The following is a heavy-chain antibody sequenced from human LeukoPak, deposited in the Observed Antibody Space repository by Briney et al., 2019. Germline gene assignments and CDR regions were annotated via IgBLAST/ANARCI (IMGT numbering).Heavy chain of an antibody. Sequence: GASVKVSCKTSGYTFLGHYIHWVRQAPGQGLEWMGWISTYNGHTNYAQKLQGRVTMTTDTSTSTAYMELRSLRSDDTAVYYCARGRRRVVPAAMDYWGQGTLVTVSS. CDR3: ARGRRRVVPAAMDY. D-gene: IGHD2-2*01. V-gene: IGHV1-18*04. CDR1: GYTFLGHY. CDR2: ISTYNGHT. J-gene: IGHJ4*02.